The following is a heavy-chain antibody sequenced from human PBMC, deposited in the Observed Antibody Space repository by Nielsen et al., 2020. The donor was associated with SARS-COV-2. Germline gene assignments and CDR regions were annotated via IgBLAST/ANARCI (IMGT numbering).Heavy chain of an antibody. D-gene: IGHD3-10*01. V-gene: IGHV7-4-1*02. J-gene: IGHJ6*02. CDR3: ARDFSIWFGEFLEDNVPIYYYYGMDV. CDR1: GYTFTSSA. CDR2: INTNTGNP. Sequence: ASVQVSCKASGYTFTSSAMNWVRQAPGHGLEWMGWINTNTGNPTYAQGFTGRFVFSLDTSVSTAYLQISSLKAEDTAVYYCARDFSIWFGEFLEDNVPIYYYYGMDVWGQGTTVTVS.